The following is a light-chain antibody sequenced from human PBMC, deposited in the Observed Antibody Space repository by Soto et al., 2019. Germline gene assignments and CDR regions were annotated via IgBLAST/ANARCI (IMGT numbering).Light chain of an antibody. CDR1: QAINSF. CDR3: RQHNSFPIT. V-gene: IGKV1-9*01. CDR2: AAS. Sequence: DIQMTQSPSSLSASVGDRVTITCRASQAINSFLALYQQKPGKAPKLLIYAASTLQTGVPSRFSGSGSGTEFTRTISSLQPEDSATYYCRQHNSFPITFGQGTRLEIK. J-gene: IGKJ5*01.